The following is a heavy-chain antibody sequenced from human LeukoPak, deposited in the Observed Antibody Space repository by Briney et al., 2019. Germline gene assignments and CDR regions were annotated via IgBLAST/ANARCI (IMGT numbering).Heavy chain of an antibody. CDR3: ARGLSRGFDN. CDR1: GGSISSGSYY. Sequence: SETLSLTCTVSGGSISSGSYYWGWIRQPPGKGLEWIGSIYSSDGSTYYNPSLKSRVTISVDTSKNQFSLKLSSVTAADTAVYYCARGLSRGFDNWGQGTLVTVSS. V-gene: IGHV4-39*07. CDR2: IYSSDGST. J-gene: IGHJ4*02.